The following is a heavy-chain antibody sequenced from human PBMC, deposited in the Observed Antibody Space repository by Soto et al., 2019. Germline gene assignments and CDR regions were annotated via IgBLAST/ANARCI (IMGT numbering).Heavy chain of an antibody. V-gene: IGHV3-48*01. CDR3: ARGAYYYDSSGLSY. J-gene: IGHJ4*02. Sequence: EVQLVESGGGLVQPGGSLRLSCAASGFTFSSYSMNWVRQAPGKELEWVSYISSSSSTIYYADSVKGRFTISRDNAKNSLYLQMNSLRAEDTAVYYCARGAYYYDSSGLSYWGQGTLVTVSS. CDR1: GFTFSSYS. CDR2: ISSSSSTI. D-gene: IGHD3-22*01.